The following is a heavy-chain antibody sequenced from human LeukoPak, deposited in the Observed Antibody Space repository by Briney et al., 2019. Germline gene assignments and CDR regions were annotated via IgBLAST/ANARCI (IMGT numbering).Heavy chain of an antibody. V-gene: IGHV3-33*01. CDR1: GFTFSSYG. CDR3: ARVATTLDYYYYGMDV. J-gene: IGHJ6*02. D-gene: IGHD1-26*01. CDR2: IWYDGSNK. Sequence: GGSLRLSCAASGFTFSSYGMHWVRQAPGKGLEWVAIIWYDGSNKYYADSVKGRFTISRDNSKNTLYLQMNSLRAGDTAVYNCARVATTLDYYYYGMDVWGQGTTVTVSS.